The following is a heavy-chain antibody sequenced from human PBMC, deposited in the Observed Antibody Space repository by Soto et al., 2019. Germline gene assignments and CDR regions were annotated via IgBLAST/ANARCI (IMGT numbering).Heavy chain of an antibody. CDR2: ISYHGSTE. J-gene: IGHJ4*02. V-gene: IGHV3-30-3*01. CDR3: AKASGGSYSLFDY. Sequence: PGGSLRLSCAASGFTFSTYTIHWIHQAPGKGLEWVTLISYHGSTEYYADSVKGRFTISRDNSKNTLYLQMNSLRAEDTAVYYCAKASGGSYSLFDYWGQGTLVTVSS. CDR1: GFTFSTYT. D-gene: IGHD1-26*01.